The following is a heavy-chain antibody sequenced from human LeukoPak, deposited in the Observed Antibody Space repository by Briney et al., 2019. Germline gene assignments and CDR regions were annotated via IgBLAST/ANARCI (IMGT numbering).Heavy chain of an antibody. CDR2: IYYSGST. CDR1: GGSISNYY. D-gene: IGHD4-17*01. V-gene: IGHV4-59*01. Sequence: SETLSLTYTVSGGSISNYYWSWIRQPPGKGLEWIGYIYYSGSTNYNPSLKSRVTISVDTSKNQFSLKLNSVTAADTAVYYCASDQRGTVTNYFDYWGQGTLVTVSS. CDR3: ASDQRGTVTNYFDY. J-gene: IGHJ4*02.